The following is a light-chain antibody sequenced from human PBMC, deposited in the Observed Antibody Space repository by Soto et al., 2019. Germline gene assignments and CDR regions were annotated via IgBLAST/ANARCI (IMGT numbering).Light chain of an antibody. J-gene: IGLJ1*01. Sequence: QSALTQPASVSGYPGQSITISCTGTSSDVGGYNYVSWYQQHPGKAPKLMIYDVSNRPSGVSNRFSGSKSGNTASLTISGLHAEDEADYYCSSYTSSSVYVFGTGTKVTVL. CDR1: SSDVGGYNY. CDR3: SSYTSSSVYV. CDR2: DVS. V-gene: IGLV2-14*01.